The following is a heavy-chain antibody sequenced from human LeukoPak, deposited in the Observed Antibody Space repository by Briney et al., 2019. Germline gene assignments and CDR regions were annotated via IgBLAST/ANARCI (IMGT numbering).Heavy chain of an antibody. J-gene: IGHJ4*02. CDR3: ARMVYYYDSSGYYPDY. Sequence: VASVKVSCKASGYTFTSYGISWVRQAPGQGVEWMGWISAYNGNTNYAQKLQGRVTMTTDTSTSTAYMELRSLRSDDTAVYYCARMVYYYDSSGYYPDYWGQGTLVTVSS. D-gene: IGHD3-22*01. V-gene: IGHV1-18*01. CDR1: GYTFTSYG. CDR2: ISAYNGNT.